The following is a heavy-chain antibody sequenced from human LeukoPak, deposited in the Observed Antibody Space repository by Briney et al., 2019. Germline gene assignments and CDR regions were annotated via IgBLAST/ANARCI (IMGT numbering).Heavy chain of an antibody. CDR2: ISSSTYI. Sequence: GGSLRLSCAASGFTFSTYSMNWVRQAPGKGLEWVSSISSSTYIYYADSVKGRFTISRDNAKNTLYLQMNSLRAEDTAVYYCAKGSSSWYIDYWGQGTLVTVSS. D-gene: IGHD2-2*01. J-gene: IGHJ4*02. V-gene: IGHV3-21*04. CDR3: AKGSSSWYIDY. CDR1: GFTFSTYS.